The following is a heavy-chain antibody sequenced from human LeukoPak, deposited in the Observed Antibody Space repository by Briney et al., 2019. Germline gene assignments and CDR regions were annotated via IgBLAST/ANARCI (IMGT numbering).Heavy chain of an antibody. CDR1: GYTFTGYN. Sequence: ASVKVSCKASGYTFTGYNMHWVRQAPGQGLEWMGWINPNNGATNYAQKFQGRVTMTRDTSISTAYMELSRLTSDDTAVYYCAAPGGSLDYWGQGTPVTVSS. J-gene: IGHJ4*02. V-gene: IGHV1-2*02. D-gene: IGHD2-15*01. CDR2: INPNNGAT. CDR3: AAPGGSLDY.